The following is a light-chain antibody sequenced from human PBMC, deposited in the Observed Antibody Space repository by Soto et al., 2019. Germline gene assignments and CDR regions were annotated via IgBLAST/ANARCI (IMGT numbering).Light chain of an antibody. J-gene: IGKJ5*01. CDR3: HQSYRTPIT. V-gene: IGKV1-39*01. CDR1: QSISTF. CDR2: DSS. Sequence: DIHRTQSPSSLSASLGDRVTITCRASQSISTFLYWCQQYPGQAPNLLIYDSSRLQCGVPSRSSGSVSRIDFTLTIRSPQPEDFAPYSCHQSYRTPITFGQGTRR.